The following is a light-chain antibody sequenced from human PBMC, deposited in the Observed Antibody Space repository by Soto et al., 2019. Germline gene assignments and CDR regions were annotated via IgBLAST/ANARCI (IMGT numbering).Light chain of an antibody. CDR2: AAS. V-gene: IGKV1-6*02. J-gene: IGKJ3*01. Sequence: ALQMTQSPSSLSASVGDRVTITCRASQAIGSDLGWYQQRPGKAPKLLIFAASSLQSGVPSRFSGSGSGTDFTLTISSLQPEDFATYYCLQDYTYPRTFGPGTKVDLK. CDR1: QAIGSD. CDR3: LQDYTYPRT.